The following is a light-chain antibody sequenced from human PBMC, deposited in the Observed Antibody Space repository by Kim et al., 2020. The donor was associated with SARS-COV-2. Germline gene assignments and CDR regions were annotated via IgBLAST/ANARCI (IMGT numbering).Light chain of an antibody. Sequence: VAPGQTASITCSGDNLGNKYVCWYQQKPGQSPVLVIYQNTKRPSGIPGRFSGSNSGNTATLTISGTQAMDESDFYCQAWDGTTVVFGGGTQLTVL. CDR3: QAWDGTTVV. CDR1: NLGNKY. J-gene: IGLJ2*01. V-gene: IGLV3-1*01. CDR2: QNT.